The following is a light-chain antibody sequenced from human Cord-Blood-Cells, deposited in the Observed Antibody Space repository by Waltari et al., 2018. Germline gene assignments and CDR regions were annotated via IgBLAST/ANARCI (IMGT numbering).Light chain of an antibody. CDR3: QSYDSSLSVLYV. V-gene: IGLV1-40*01. CDR2: GNS. Sequence: QSVLTQPPSVSGAPAQRVTISCTGSSSNSGAGYDVPWYQQLPGTAPKLLIYGNSNRPSGVPDRFSGSKSGTSASLAITGLQAEDEADYYCQSYDSSLSVLYVFGTGTKVTVL. CDR1: SSNSGAGYD. J-gene: IGLJ1*01.